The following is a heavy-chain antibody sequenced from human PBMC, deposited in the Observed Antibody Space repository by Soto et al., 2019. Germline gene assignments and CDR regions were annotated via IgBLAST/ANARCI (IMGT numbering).Heavy chain of an antibody. V-gene: IGHV1-58*02. CDR2: IVVGSGNT. CDR3: AAGRTGGSYYGMDV. CDR1: GYTFTSYG. D-gene: IGHD2-2*01. Sequence: ASVKVSCKASGYTFTSYGISWVRQARGQGLEWIGWIVVGSGNTNYAQKFQERVTITRDMSTSTAYMELSSLRSEDTAVYYCAAGRTGGSYYGMDVWGQGTTVTVSS. J-gene: IGHJ6*02.